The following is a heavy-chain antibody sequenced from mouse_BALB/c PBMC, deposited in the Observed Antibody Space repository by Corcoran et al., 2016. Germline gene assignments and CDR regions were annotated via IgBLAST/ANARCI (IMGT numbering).Heavy chain of an antibody. D-gene: IGHD2-4*01. CDR2: INTYTGEP. J-gene: IGHJ4*01. CDR1: GYTFTNYG. Sequence: QIQLVQSGPELKKPGETVKISCKASGYTFTNYGMNWVKQAPGKGLKWMGWINTYTGEPTYADDVKGRFAFSLETSASTAYLQINNLKNEDTATYFRARRASIRLRRYYAMDYWGQGTSVTVSS. CDR3: ARRASIRLRRYYAMDY. V-gene: IGHV9-3-1*01.